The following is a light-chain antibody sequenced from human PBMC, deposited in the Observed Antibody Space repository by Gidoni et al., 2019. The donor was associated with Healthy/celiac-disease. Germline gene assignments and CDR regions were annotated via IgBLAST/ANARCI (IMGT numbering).Light chain of an antibody. CDR1: SSDVGGYNY. Sequence: QSALTQPASVSGSPGQSITISCTGTSSDVGGYNYVSWYQQHPGKAPKLMIYDVSNRPSGVSNRFSGSNSGNTASLTISGLQAEDEADYYCSSYTSSSSWVFGGGTTLTVL. V-gene: IGLV2-14*01. CDR2: DVS. CDR3: SSYTSSSSWV. J-gene: IGLJ3*02.